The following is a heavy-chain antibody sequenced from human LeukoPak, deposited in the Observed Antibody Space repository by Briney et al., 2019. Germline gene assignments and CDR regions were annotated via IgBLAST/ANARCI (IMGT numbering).Heavy chain of an antibody. J-gene: IGHJ4*02. CDR2: IYDAGSS. Sequence: SETLSLTCTVSGYSISSDYYWGWIRQPPGKGLEWIGSIYDAGSSYYNPSLKSRVTIPKDTSKNQFSLKLSSVTAADTAVYYCASTTVRTGYWGQGTLVTVSS. CDR3: ASTTVRTGY. CDR1: GYSISSDYY. V-gene: IGHV4-38-2*02. D-gene: IGHD4-17*01.